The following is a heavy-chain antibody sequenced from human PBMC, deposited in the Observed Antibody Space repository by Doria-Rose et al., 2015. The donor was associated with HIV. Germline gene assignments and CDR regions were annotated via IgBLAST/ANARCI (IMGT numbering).Heavy chain of an antibody. V-gene: IGHV2-26*01. J-gene: IGHJ4*02. D-gene: IGHD6-13*01. CDR2: IFSDDER. Sequence: QVTLKESGPVLVKPTETLTLTCTVSGVSLSSPGMGVSWIRQPPGKALEWLAKIFSDDERSYQTSLTSRLTISRGTSKSQVVLTMTDMDPVDTATYYCARIKSSRWYHKYYFDFWGQGTLVIVSA. CDR1: GVSLSSPGMG. CDR3: ARIKSSRWYHKYYFDF.